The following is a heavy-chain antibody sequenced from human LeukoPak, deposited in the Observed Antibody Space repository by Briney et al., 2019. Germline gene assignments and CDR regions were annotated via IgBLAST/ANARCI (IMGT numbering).Heavy chain of an antibody. CDR2: ISGSGSTI. V-gene: IGHV3-48*03. CDR3: ARGRWFDP. Sequence: GGSLRLSCAASGFTFSNYAMNWVRQAPGKGLEWVSFISGSGSTIHFADSVKGRFTISRDNAKNSPYLQMNSLRGEDTAVYYCARGRWFDPWGQGTLVTVSS. J-gene: IGHJ5*02. CDR1: GFTFSNYA.